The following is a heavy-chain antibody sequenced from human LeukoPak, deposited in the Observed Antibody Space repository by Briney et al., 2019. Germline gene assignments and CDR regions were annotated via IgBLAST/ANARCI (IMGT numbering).Heavy chain of an antibody. J-gene: IGHJ3*02. CDR2: INHSGST. Sequence: PSETLSLTCAVYGGSFSGYYWSWLRQPPGKGREGIGEINHSGSTNYNPSLKSRVTISVDTSKNQFSLKLSSVTAADTAVYYCARLTDTVSYCGGDCYSGAFDIWGQGTMVTVSS. D-gene: IGHD2-21*01. CDR3: ARLTDTVSYCGGDCYSGAFDI. CDR1: GGSFSGYY. V-gene: IGHV4-34*01.